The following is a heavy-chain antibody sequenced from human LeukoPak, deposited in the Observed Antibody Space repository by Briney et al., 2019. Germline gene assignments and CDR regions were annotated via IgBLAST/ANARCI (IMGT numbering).Heavy chain of an antibody. J-gene: IGHJ4*02. CDR2: INHSGST. Sequence: PSETLSLTCTVSGYSISSGYYWSWIRQPPGKGLEWIGEINHSGSTNYNPSLKSRVTISVDTSKNQFSLKLSSVTAADTAVYYCARSPSSWRRRFDYWGQGTLVTVSS. CDR3: ARSPSSWRRRFDY. CDR1: GYSISSGYY. V-gene: IGHV4-38-2*02. D-gene: IGHD6-13*01.